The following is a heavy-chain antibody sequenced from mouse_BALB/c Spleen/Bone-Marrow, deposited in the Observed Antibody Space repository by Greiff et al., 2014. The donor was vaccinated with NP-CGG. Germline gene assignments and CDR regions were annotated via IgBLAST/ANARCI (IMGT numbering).Heavy chain of an antibody. D-gene: IGHD2-1*01. CDR3: ARDGNYYAMDY. V-gene: IGHV5-4*02. J-gene: IGHJ4*01. CDR1: GFTFSDYY. CDR2: ISDGGSYT. Sequence: EVQLVESGGGLVKPGGSPKLSCAASGFTFSDYYMYWVRQTPEKRLEWVATISDGGSYTYYPDSVKGRFTISRDNAKNNLYLQMSSLKSEDTAMYYCARDGNYYAMDYWGQGTSVTVSS.